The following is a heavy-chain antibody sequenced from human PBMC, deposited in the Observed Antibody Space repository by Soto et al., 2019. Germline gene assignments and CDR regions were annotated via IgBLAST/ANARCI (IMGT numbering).Heavy chain of an antibody. CDR3: ASGVINDAFDI. CDR1: GYTFTSHG. D-gene: IGHD3-10*01. J-gene: IGHJ3*02. CDR2: ISAYKGRT. Sequence: QGQLVQSGAEVKKPGASVKVSCKASGYTFTSHGITWVRQAPGQGLEWMGWISAYKGRTDYAQRVQGRVTMTTDTSTSTAYRELRSLRSDATAVYYCASGVINDAFDIWGQGTMVTVSS. V-gene: IGHV1-18*01.